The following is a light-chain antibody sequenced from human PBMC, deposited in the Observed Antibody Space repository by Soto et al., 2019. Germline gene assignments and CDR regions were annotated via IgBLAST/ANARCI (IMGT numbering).Light chain of an antibody. Sequence: AIQMTQSPSSLSASVGDRVTISCRASQGIRNDLGWYQQKPGKAPKVLIYAASTLHSGVPSRFSGSGSGTDFTLAISSLQPEDFATYYCLQDYNYPWTFGQGTKVEIK. V-gene: IGKV1-6*01. CDR3: LQDYNYPWT. J-gene: IGKJ1*01. CDR1: QGIRND. CDR2: AAS.